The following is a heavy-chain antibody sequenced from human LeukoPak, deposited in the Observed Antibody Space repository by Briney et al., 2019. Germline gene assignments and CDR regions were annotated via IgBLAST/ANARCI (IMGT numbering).Heavy chain of an antibody. CDR1: GFTFSSYA. CDR3: ARDRTPYYYGSGSYSDFDY. CDR2: IIPIFGTA. V-gene: IGHV1-69*06. D-gene: IGHD3-10*01. J-gene: IGHJ4*02. Sequence: GGSLRLSCAVSGFTFSSYAISWVRQAPGQGLEWMGGIIPIFGTANYAQKFQGRVTITADKSTSTAYMELSSLRSEDTAVYYCARDRTPYYYGSGSYSDFDYWGQGTLVTVSS.